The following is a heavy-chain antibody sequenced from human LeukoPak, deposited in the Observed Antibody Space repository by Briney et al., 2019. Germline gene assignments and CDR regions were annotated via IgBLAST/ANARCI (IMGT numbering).Heavy chain of an antibody. CDR1: GGTFSSYA. Sequence: GASVKVSCKASGGTFSSYAISWVRQAPGQGLEWMGGIIPIFGTANYAQKFQGRVTITADESTSTAYMELRSLRSEDTAVYYCARDSSGYYAAKLDYWGQGTLVTVSS. D-gene: IGHD3-22*01. J-gene: IGHJ4*02. V-gene: IGHV1-69*01. CDR2: IIPIFGTA. CDR3: ARDSSGYYAAKLDY.